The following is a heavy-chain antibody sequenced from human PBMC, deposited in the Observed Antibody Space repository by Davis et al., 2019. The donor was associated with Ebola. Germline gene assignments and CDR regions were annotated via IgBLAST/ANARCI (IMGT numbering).Heavy chain of an antibody. V-gene: IGHV4-34*01. J-gene: IGHJ6*02. CDR1: GGSFSGYY. Sequence: MPSETLSLTCAVYGGSFSGYYWSWIRQPPGKGLKWIGELNHSGSTNSNPSLKSRVTISVDTSKNQFSLKLSSVTAADTAVYYCTRVGAIAAAGAYYYYYGMDVWGQGTTVTVSS. D-gene: IGHD6-13*01. CDR3: TRVGAIAAAGAYYYYYGMDV. CDR2: LNHSGST.